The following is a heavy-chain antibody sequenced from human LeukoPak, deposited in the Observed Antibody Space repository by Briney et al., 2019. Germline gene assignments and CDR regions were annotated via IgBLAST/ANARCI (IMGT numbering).Heavy chain of an antibody. Sequence: SETLSLTCAVYGGSFSGYYWSWIRQPPGKGLEWIGEINHSGSTNYNPSLKSRVTISVDTSKNQFSLKLSSVTAADTAVYYCAREAAMAPGDYWSQGTLVTVSS. CDR1: GGSFSGYY. CDR3: AREAAMAPGDY. V-gene: IGHV4-34*01. D-gene: IGHD5-18*01. CDR2: INHSGST. J-gene: IGHJ4*02.